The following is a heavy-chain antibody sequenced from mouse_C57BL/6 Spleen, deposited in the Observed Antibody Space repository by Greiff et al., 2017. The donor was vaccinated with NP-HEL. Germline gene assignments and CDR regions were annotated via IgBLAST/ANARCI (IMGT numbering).Heavy chain of an antibody. CDR1: GYTFTDYE. Sequence: VQLQQSGAELVRPGASVTLSCKASGYTFTDYEMHWVKQTPVHGLEWIGAIDPETGGTAYNQKFKGKAILTADKSSSTAYMELRSLTSEDSAVYYCTRKGITTVVPFAYWGQGTLVTVSA. CDR3: TRKGITTVVPFAY. D-gene: IGHD1-1*01. CDR2: IDPETGGT. V-gene: IGHV1-15*01. J-gene: IGHJ3*01.